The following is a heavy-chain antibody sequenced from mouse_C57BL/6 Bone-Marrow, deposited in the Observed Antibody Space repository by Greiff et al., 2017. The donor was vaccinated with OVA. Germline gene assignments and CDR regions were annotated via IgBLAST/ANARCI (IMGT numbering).Heavy chain of an antibody. CDR1: GYTFTSYW. V-gene: IGHV1-50*01. Sequence: QVQLQQPGAELVKPGASVKLSCKASGYTFTSYWMQWVKQRPGQGLEWIGEIDPSESYTNYNQKFKGKATLTVDTSSSTAYMQLSSLTSEDSAVYYCARKVFDYWGQGTTLTVSS. CDR2: IDPSESYT. J-gene: IGHJ2*01. CDR3: ARKVFDY.